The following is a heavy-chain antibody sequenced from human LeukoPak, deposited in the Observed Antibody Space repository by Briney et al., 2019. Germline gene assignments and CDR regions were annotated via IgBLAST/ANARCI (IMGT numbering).Heavy chain of an antibody. J-gene: IGHJ4*02. V-gene: IGHV4-34*01. CDR2: INHSGST. CDR1: GGSISSYY. Sequence: PSETLSLTCTVSGGSISSYYWSWIRQPPGKGLEWIGEINHSGSTNYNPSLKSRVTISVDTSKNQFSLKLSSVTAADTAVYYCARGRITIFGVAEYYFDYWGQGTLVTVSS. CDR3: ARGRITIFGVAEYYFDY. D-gene: IGHD3-3*01.